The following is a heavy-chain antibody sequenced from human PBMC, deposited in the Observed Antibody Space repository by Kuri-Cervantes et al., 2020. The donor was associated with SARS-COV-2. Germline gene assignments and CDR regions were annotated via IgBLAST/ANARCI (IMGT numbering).Heavy chain of an antibody. Sequence: GESLKISCAASGFTFSNAWMSWVRQAPGKGLEWVGRTRNEANSYTTEYAASVKGRFTISRDNAKNSLYLQMNSLRAEDTAVYYCARSKPGGWYFDLWGRGTLVTISS. CDR1: GFTFSNAW. CDR2: TRNEANSYTT. J-gene: IGHJ2*01. D-gene: IGHD3-16*01. CDR3: ARSKPGGWYFDL. V-gene: IGHV3-72*01.